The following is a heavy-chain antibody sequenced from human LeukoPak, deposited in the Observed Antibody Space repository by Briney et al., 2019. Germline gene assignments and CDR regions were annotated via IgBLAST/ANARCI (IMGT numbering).Heavy chain of an antibody. J-gene: IGHJ5*02. V-gene: IGHV1-18*01. CDR3: ARDHGLWFGELSKDFNWFDP. CDR1: GYTFTNYG. Sequence: ASVKVSCKASGYTFTNYGISWVRQAPGQGLEWMGWISGYNGNTNYAQNLQGRVTMTTDTSTSTAYMELTSLRSDDTAVYYCARDHGLWFGELSKDFNWFDPWGQGTLVTVSS. D-gene: IGHD3-10*01. CDR2: ISGYNGNT.